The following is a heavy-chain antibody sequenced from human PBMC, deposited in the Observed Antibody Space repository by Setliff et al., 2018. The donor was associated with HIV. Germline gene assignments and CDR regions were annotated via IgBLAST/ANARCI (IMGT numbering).Heavy chain of an antibody. J-gene: IGHJ6*02. D-gene: IGHD3-16*01. Sequence: PSETLSLTCTVSGGSISSSSYYWGWIRQPPGKGLEWIGSIYYSGSTYYNPSLKSRVTISVDTSKNQFSLKLDSVTAADTAVYYCARGLSVYSYANIYYSHGMDVWGQGTTVTVSS. V-gene: IGHV4-39*01. CDR2: IYYSGST. CDR3: ARGLSVYSYANIYYSHGMDV. CDR1: GGSISSSSYY.